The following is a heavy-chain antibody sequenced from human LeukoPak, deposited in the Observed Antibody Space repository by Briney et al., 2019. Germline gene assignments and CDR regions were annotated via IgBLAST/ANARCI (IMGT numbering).Heavy chain of an antibody. CDR1: GYSISSDYY. CDR2: IYHSGST. Sequence: KPSETLSLTCAVSGYSISSDYYWGWIRQPPGKGLEWIGTIYHSGSTYYNPSLKSQLTISVDTSKNQFSLKLSSMTAADTAVYYCARGRRWWGQGALVTVSS. V-gene: IGHV4-38-2*01. CDR3: ARGRRW. D-gene: IGHD5-24*01. J-gene: IGHJ4*02.